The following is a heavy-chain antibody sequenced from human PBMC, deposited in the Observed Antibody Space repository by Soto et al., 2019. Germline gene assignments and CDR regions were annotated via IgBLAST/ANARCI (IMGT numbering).Heavy chain of an antibody. V-gene: IGHV4-30-2*01. CDR2: IYHSGST. CDR3: ARVPDV. CDR1: GGSISCGCYS. J-gene: IGHJ6*02. Sequence: SETLSLTCAVSGGSISCGCYSWSWIRQPPGKGLEWIGYIYHSGSTYYNPSLRSRVTISVDRSKNQFSLKLSSVTAADTAVYYCARVPDVWGQGTTVTVSS.